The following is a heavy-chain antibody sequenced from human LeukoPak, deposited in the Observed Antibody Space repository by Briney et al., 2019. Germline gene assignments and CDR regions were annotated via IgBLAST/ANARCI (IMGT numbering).Heavy chain of an antibody. V-gene: IGHV3-21*01. CDR3: ATLDRSGYVDDY. J-gene: IGHJ4*02. Sequence: GGSLRLSCAASGFIFSSYGMKWVRQAPGKGLEWVSSISSSSSFIYYADSVKGRFTISRDNAKDSLYLQMNSLRAEDTAVYYCATLDRSGYVDDYWGQGTLVTVSS. CDR1: GFIFSSYG. D-gene: IGHD5-12*01. CDR2: ISSSSSFI.